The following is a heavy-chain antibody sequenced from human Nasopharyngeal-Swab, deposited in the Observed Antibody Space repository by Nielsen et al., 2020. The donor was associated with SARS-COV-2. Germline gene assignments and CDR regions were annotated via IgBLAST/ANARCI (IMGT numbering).Heavy chain of an antibody. D-gene: IGHD4-11*01. CDR2: ISRSGSSI. CDR3: TKGRADYSNPSFDN. V-gene: IGHV3-11*01. Sequence: GESLKISCTASGFTFSDYFMSWIRQAPGKGLEWVTYISRSGSSIYYADSVKGRFTISRDNARNSLYLQMNSLRADDTALYYCTKGRADYSNPSFDNWGQGTLVTVSS. J-gene: IGHJ4*02. CDR1: GFTFSDYF.